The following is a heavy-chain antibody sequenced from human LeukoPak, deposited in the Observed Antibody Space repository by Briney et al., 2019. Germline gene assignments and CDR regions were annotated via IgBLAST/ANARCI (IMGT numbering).Heavy chain of an antibody. CDR2: IYYGGST. Sequence: PLETLSLTCTVSGGSVSSGSYYWGWIPQPPGKGLEWIGYIYYGGSTNYNPSLKSRVTISVDTSKNQFSLKLSSVTAADTAVYYCARVAVGAFDIWGQGTMVTVSS. J-gene: IGHJ3*02. CDR1: GGSVSSGSYY. V-gene: IGHV4-61*01. D-gene: IGHD2-15*01. CDR3: ARVAVGAFDI.